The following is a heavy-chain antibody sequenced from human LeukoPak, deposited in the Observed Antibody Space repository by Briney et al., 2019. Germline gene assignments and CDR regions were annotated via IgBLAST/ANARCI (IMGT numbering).Heavy chain of an antibody. V-gene: IGHV3-66*01. D-gene: IGHD2-15*01. CDR2: IYSGGST. CDR3: ARDRCSGGSCHPHYGMDV. CDR1: GFTVSSNY. Sequence: GGSLRLSCAASGFTVSSNYMSWVRQAPGKGLEWVSVIYSGGSTYYADSVKGRFTISRDNSKNTLYLQMNSLRAEDTAVYYCARDRCSGGSCHPHYGMDVWGQGTTATVSS. J-gene: IGHJ6*02.